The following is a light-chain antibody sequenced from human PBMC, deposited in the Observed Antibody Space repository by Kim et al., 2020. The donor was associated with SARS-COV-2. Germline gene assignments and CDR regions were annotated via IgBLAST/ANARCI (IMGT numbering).Light chain of an antibody. V-gene: IGLV3-1*01. J-gene: IGLJ1*01. Sequence: VSPGQTASITCSGDKVGDKFVCWYQQKPGQSPVLVIYQDRKRPSGITERFSGSNSGNTATLTISETQAMDEADYYCQAWDSSTYVFGTGTKVTVL. CDR2: QDR. CDR3: QAWDSSTYV. CDR1: KVGDKF.